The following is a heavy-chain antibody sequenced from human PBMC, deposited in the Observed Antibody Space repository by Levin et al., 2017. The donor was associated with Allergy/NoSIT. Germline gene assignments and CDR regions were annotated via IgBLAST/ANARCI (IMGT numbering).Heavy chain of an antibody. CDR2: ISASGGST. CDR1: GFTFSSYA. J-gene: IGHJ4*02. D-gene: IGHD1-26*01. V-gene: IGHV3-23*01. CDR3: AKDSGSNGWEPLDH. Sequence: GGSLRLSCAASGFTFSSYAMNWVRQAPGKGLEWVSAISASGGSTYYADSVKGRFTISRDNSKNTLYLQMDSQRAEDTAVYYCAKDSGSNGWEPLDHWGQGTLVTVSS.